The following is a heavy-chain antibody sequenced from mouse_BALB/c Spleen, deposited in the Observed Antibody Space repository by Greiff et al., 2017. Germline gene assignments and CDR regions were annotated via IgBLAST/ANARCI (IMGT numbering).Heavy chain of an antibody. Sequence: QVQLQQSGPELVKPGASVKISCKASGYSFTSYYIHWVKQRPGQGLEWIGWIFPGSGNTKYNEKFKGKATLTADTSSSTAYMQLSSLTSEDSAVYFCARRFGTTEGFAYWGQGTLVTVSA. V-gene: IGHV1-66*01. J-gene: IGHJ3*01. CDR1: GYSFTSYY. D-gene: IGHD1-1*01. CDR3: ARRFGTTEGFAY. CDR2: IFPGSGNT.